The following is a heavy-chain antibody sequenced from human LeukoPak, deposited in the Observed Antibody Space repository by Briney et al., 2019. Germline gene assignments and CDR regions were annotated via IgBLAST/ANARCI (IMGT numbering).Heavy chain of an antibody. Sequence: GGSLRLSCVASGLTVSSNYMCWVRQAPGKGLEWVSIIYSGVSTYYADSVKGRFSISRDHSKNTLYLQMNSLRVEDTAVYYCARDRGDYWGQGTLVTVSS. CDR1: GLTVSSNY. CDR3: ARDRGDY. V-gene: IGHV3-66*01. D-gene: IGHD3-10*01. CDR2: IYSGVST. J-gene: IGHJ4*02.